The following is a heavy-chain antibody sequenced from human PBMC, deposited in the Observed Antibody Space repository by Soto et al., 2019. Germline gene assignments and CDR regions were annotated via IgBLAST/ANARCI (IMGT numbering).Heavy chain of an antibody. J-gene: IGHJ6*02. Sequence: QVQLQESGPGLVKPSQTLSLTCTVSGGSISSGGYYWSWIRQHPGKGLEWIGYIYYSGSTYYNPSLKSRVTISGDTSKNQFSLQLSSVTAADTAVYFCVGSRFREVCAIGGGGMDVWGQGTTVTVSS. CDR2: IYYSGST. D-gene: IGHD2-8*01. CDR1: GGSISSGGYY. CDR3: VGSRFREVCAIGGGGMDV. V-gene: IGHV4-31*03.